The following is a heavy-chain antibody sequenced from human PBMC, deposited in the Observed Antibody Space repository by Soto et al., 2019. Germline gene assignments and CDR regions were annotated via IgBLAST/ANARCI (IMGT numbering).Heavy chain of an antibody. D-gene: IGHD6-19*01. V-gene: IGHV3-30*18. J-gene: IGHJ4*02. CDR1: GFIFSGYD. CDR3: AKEESSGWYTYFDY. Sequence: QVQLVESGGGVVQPGRSLRLSCAASGFIFSGYDIHWVRQAPGKGPEWVAGISYDGSNKYYADSVKGRFTISRDNSKNTLFLQMSSLRAEDTAVHFCAKEESSGWYTYFDYWGQGILVTVST. CDR2: ISYDGSNK.